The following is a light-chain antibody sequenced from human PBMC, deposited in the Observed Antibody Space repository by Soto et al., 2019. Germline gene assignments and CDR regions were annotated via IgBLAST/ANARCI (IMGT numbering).Light chain of an antibody. Sequence: QSALAQPPSASGSPGQSVTISCTGTSSDVGGYNYVSWYQQHPGKAPKVMIYEVSKRPSGVPDRFSGSKSGNTASLTVSGLQSEDEADYYCSSSAGIYHYLVFGGGTQMTVL. CDR3: SSSAGIYHYLV. CDR1: SSDVGGYNY. CDR2: EVS. V-gene: IGLV2-8*01. J-gene: IGLJ7*01.